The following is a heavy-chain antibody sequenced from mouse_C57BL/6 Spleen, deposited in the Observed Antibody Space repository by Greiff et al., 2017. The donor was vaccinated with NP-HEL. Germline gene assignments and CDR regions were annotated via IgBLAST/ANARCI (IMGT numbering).Heavy chain of an antibody. CDR1: GYSFTDYN. CDR3: ARGGFYDGSSYEASSFAY. Sequence: EVQLQQSGPELVKPGASVKISCKASGYSFTDYNMNWVKQSNGKSLEWIGVINPNNGTTSYNQKFKGKATLTVDQSSSTAYMQLNSLTSEDAAVYYCARGGFYDGSSYEASSFAYWGQGTLVTVSA. CDR2: INPNNGTT. V-gene: IGHV1-39*01. D-gene: IGHD1-1*01. J-gene: IGHJ3*01.